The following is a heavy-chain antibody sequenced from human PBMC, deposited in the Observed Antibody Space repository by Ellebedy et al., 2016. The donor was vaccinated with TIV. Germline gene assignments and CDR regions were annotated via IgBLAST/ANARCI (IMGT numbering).Heavy chain of an antibody. Sequence: PGGSLRLSCVASGFSFSSQWMDWVRQAPGKGLEWVANINQDGSANNYVDSVKGRFTISRDNAKNSVFLQMNSLRAEDTGVYFCSVSLNYWGQGVLVTVSS. D-gene: IGHD5/OR15-5a*01. CDR1: GFSFSSQW. V-gene: IGHV3-7*03. CDR2: INQDGSAN. CDR3: SVSLNY. J-gene: IGHJ4*02.